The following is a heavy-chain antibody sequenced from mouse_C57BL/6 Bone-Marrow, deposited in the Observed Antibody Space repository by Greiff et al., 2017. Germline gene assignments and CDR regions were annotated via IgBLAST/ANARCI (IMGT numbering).Heavy chain of an antibody. CDR2: ISYSGST. J-gene: IGHJ1*03. Sequence: EVQLQESGPGLAKPSQTLSLTCSVTGYSITSDYWNWIRKFPGHKLEYMGYISYSGSTYYNPSLKSRISITRDTSKNQYYLQLNSVTTENTATYYCARSHYYGSSYVPLYWYFDVWGTGTTVTVSS. D-gene: IGHD1-1*01. CDR3: ARSHYYGSSYVPLYWYFDV. CDR1: GYSITSDY. V-gene: IGHV3-8*01.